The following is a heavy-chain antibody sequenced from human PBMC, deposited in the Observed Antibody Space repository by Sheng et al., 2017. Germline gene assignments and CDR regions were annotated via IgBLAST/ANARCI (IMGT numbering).Heavy chain of an antibody. V-gene: IGHV4-39*07. D-gene: IGHD6-13*01. CDR2: IYYSGST. CDR3: ASMSSSWDAFDI. J-gene: IGHJ3*02. CDR1: GGSISSSGYY. Sequence: QLQLQESGPGLLKPSETLSLTCTVSGGSISSSGYYWGWTRQPPGKGLEWIGSIYYSGSTYNNPSLKSRVTISTDTSKNQFSLNLSSVTAADTAVYYCASMSSSWDAFDIWGQGTMVTVSS.